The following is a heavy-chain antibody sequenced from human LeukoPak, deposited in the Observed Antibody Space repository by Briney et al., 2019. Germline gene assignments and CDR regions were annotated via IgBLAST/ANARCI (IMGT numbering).Heavy chain of an antibody. D-gene: IGHD3-3*01. Sequence: GGSLRLSCAAPGFTFSSYGMHWVRQAPGKGLEWVAVISYDGSNKYYADSVKGRFTISRDNSKNTLYLQMNSLRAEDTAVYYCARDSSFGVVIIMWYFDYWGQGTLVTVSS. CDR3: ARDSSFGVVIIMWYFDY. CDR2: ISYDGSNK. CDR1: GFTFSSYG. J-gene: IGHJ4*02. V-gene: IGHV3-30*03.